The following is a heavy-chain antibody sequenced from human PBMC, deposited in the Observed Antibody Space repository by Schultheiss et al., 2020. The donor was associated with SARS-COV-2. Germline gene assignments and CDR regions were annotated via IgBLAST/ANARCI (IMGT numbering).Heavy chain of an antibody. Sequence: SETLSLTCTVSGDSISSGYWGWIRQPPGKRLEWIGSIYHSGSTYYNPSLKSRVTISVDTSKNQFSLKLSSVTAADTAVYYCARDYTSSSGSFDYWGQGTLVTVSS. J-gene: IGHJ4*02. CDR2: IYHSGST. V-gene: IGHV4-38-2*02. D-gene: IGHD6-6*01. CDR1: GDSISSGY. CDR3: ARDYTSSSGSFDY.